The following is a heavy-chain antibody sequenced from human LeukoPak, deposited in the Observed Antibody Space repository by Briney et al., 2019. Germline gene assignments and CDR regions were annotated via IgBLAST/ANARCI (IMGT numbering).Heavy chain of an antibody. V-gene: IGHV1-2*02. Sequence: ASVKVSCKASGYTFTGCYMHWVRQAPGQGLEWMGWINPNSGGTIYAQKFQGRVTMTRDTSISTAYMELSRLRSDDTAVYYCARAGYSSSSHYYYMDVWGKGTTVTVSS. CDR3: ARAGYSSSSHYYYMDV. CDR2: INPNSGGT. D-gene: IGHD6-13*01. J-gene: IGHJ6*03. CDR1: GYTFTGCY.